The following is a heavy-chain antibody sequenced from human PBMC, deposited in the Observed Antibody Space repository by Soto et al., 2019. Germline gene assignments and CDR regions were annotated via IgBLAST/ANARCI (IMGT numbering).Heavy chain of an antibody. V-gene: IGHV3-21*01. Sequence: EVQLVESGGGLVKPGGSLRLSCAASGFTFSSYSMNWIRQAPGKGLEWVSSISSSSSYIYYADSVKGRFTISRDNAKNSLYLQMHSLRAEDTAVYYCARDIAPYYDSSGLNWFDPWGQGTLVTVS. CDR3: ARDIAPYYDSSGLNWFDP. CDR1: GFTFSSYS. D-gene: IGHD3-22*01. J-gene: IGHJ5*02. CDR2: ISSSSSYI.